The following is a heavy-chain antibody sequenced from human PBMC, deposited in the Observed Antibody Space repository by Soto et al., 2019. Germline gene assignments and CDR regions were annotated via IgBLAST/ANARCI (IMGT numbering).Heavy chain of an antibody. D-gene: IGHD3-3*01. CDR3: ARGPRITIFGVVRYYYYMDV. V-gene: IGHV4-4*02. J-gene: IGHJ6*03. CDR1: SGSISSSNW. Sequence: QVQLQESGPGLVKPSGTLSLTCAVSSGSISSSNWWSWVRQPPGKGLEWIGEIYHSGSTNYNPALKSRVTISVDKTKNQFSLKLSSVTAADTAVYYCARGPRITIFGVVRYYYYMDVWGKGTTVTVSS. CDR2: IYHSGST.